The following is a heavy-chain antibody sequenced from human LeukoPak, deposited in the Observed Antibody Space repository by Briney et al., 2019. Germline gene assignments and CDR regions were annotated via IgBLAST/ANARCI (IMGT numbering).Heavy chain of an antibody. J-gene: IGHJ6*02. CDR1: GFTFSSYA. Sequence: GGSLRLSCAASGFTFSSYAMHWVRQAPGKGLEWVAVISYDGSKKYHADSVKGRFTISRDNSNTMQYLEMDSLRADDTAVYYCARGGDFWSGYKTHEYGLDVWGQGTTVTVSS. CDR2: ISYDGSKK. V-gene: IGHV3-30-3*01. D-gene: IGHD3-3*01. CDR3: ARGGDFWSGYKTHEYGLDV.